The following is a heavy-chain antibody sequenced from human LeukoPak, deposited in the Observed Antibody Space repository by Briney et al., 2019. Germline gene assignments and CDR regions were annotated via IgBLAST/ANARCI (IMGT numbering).Heavy chain of an antibody. Sequence: PGGSLRLSCAAPGFTVSSNYMNWVRQAPGKGLEWVSVIYSGGNTNYADPVKGRLTISRDNSKNTLYLQMNSLRAEDTAVYYCARAGGNYYDSSGYYLGYYFDYWGQGTLVTVSS. CDR1: GFTVSSNY. V-gene: IGHV3-53*01. D-gene: IGHD3-22*01. J-gene: IGHJ4*02. CDR2: IYSGGNT. CDR3: ARAGGNYYDSSGYYLGYYFDY.